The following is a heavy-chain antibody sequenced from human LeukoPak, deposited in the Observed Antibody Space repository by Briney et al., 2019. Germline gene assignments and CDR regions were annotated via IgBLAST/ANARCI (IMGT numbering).Heavy chain of an antibody. CDR1: GGSISSYY. D-gene: IGHD3-16*01. J-gene: IGHJ3*02. CDR3: ARGLGLDAFDI. CDR2: IYYIGST. Sequence: PSETLSLTCTVSGGSISSYYWSWIRQPPGKGLEWIGYIYYIGSTNYNPSLKSRVTISVDTSKNQFSLKLSSVTAADTAVYYCARGLGLDAFDIWGQGTMVTVSS. V-gene: IGHV4-59*01.